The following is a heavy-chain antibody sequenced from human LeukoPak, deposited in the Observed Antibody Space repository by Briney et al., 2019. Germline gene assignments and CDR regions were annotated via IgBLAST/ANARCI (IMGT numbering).Heavy chain of an antibody. J-gene: IGHJ4*02. D-gene: IGHD6-19*01. CDR2: IYYSGST. CDR3: ARVDNDRGSGWLLDY. CDR1: GGSISSYY. Sequence: PSETLSLTCTVSGGSISSYYWSWIRQPPGKGLEWIGYIYYSGSTNYNPSLKSRVTISVDTSKNQFSLKLSSVTAADTAVYYCARVDNDRGSGWLLDYWGQGTLVTVSS. V-gene: IGHV4-59*01.